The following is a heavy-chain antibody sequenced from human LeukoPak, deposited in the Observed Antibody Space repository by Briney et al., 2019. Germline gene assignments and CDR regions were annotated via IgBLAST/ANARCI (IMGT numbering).Heavy chain of an antibody. J-gene: IGHJ4*02. V-gene: IGHV1-69*05. Sequence: ASVKVSCKASGGTFSSYAISWVRQAPGQGLEWMGRIIPIFGTANYAQKFQGRVTITTDESTSTAYMELSSLRSEDTAVYYCASGSSWYPFDYWGQGTLVTVSS. D-gene: IGHD6-13*01. CDR1: GGTFSSYA. CDR2: IIPIFGTA. CDR3: ASGSSWYPFDY.